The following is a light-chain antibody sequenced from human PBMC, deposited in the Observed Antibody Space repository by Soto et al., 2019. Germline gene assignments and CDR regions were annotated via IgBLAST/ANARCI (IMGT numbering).Light chain of an antibody. CDR1: SSDVGSYKL. V-gene: IGLV2-23*01. CDR3: CSYAGSRTWV. Sequence: QSALTQPASVSGSPGQSITISCTGTSSDVGSYKLVSWYQHHPGKAPKLIIYEGNKRPSGVSNRFYGSKSGNTASLTISGLQAEDEADYYCCSYAGSRTWVFGGGTKLTVL. J-gene: IGLJ2*01. CDR2: EGN.